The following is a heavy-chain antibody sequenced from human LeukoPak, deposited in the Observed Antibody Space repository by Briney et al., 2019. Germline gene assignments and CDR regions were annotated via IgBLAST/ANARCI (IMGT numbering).Heavy chain of an antibody. V-gene: IGHV3-33*01. CDR3: ARDQIYTYGTTAPLDY. CDR2: IWNDGSDK. Sequence: PGRSLRLSCAASGFTFSRYGMHWVRQAPGKGLEWVAVIWNDGSDKYYADSVMGRFTISRDNSKNTLYLQMNSLRAEDTAVYYCARDQIYTYGTTAPLDYWGQGTLVTVSS. CDR1: GFTFSRYG. J-gene: IGHJ4*02. D-gene: IGHD5-18*01.